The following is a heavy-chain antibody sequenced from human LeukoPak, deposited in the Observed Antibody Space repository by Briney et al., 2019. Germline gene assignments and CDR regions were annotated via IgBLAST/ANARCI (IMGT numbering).Heavy chain of an antibody. CDR1: GFTVSSNY. CDR3: ARGPSSSSWSRFDP. J-gene: IGHJ5*02. CDR2: ISSSGTK. V-gene: IGHV3-69-1*01. Sequence: GGSLRLSCAASGFTVSSNYMSWVRQAPGKGLEWVSCISSSGTKYYADSVKGRFTTSRDNGKSSLFLEMNSLRDEDTAVYYCARGPSSSSWSRFDPWGQGTLVTVSS. D-gene: IGHD6-13*01.